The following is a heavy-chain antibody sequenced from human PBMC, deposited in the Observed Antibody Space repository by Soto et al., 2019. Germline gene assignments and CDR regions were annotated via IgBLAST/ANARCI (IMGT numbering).Heavy chain of an antibody. J-gene: IGHJ3*02. CDR2: ISGSGGSI. V-gene: IGHV3-23*01. Sequence: GGSLRLSCAASGFTVRSYAMSWLRQAPGKGLEWVSAISGSGGSIYYADSVKGRFTISRDNAKNSLYLQMNSLRAEDTAVYYCARDLSLATDHDAFDIWGQGTMVTVSS. CDR1: GFTVRSYA. CDR3: ARDLSLATDHDAFDI. D-gene: IGHD4-17*01.